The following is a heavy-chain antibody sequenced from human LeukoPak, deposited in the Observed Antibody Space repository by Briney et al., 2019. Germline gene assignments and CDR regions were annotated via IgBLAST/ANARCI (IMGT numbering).Heavy chain of an antibody. CDR1: GYTFTGYY. J-gene: IGHJ4*02. CDR2: INTNTGNP. CDR3: ARDVDFWSGYSYDFDY. D-gene: IGHD3-3*01. Sequence: ASVKVSCKASGYTFTGYYMHWVRQAPGQGLEWMGWINTNTGNPTYAQGFTGRFVFSLDTSVSTAYLQISSLKAEDTAVYYCARDVDFWSGYSYDFDYWGQGTLVTVSS. V-gene: IGHV7-4-1*02.